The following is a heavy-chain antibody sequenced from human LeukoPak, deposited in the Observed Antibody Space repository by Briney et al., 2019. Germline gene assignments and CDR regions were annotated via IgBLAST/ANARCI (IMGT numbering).Heavy chain of an antibody. V-gene: IGHV1-24*01. Sequence: ASVKVSCKVSGYTLTELSMHWVRQAPGKGLEWMGGFDPEDGETIYAQKFQGRVTMTRDTSTSTVYMELSSLRSEDTAVYYCAKFSSSLIWYYFDSWGQGTLVTVSS. CDR2: FDPEDGET. CDR1: GYTLTELS. J-gene: IGHJ4*02. D-gene: IGHD6-13*01. CDR3: AKFSSSLIWYYFDS.